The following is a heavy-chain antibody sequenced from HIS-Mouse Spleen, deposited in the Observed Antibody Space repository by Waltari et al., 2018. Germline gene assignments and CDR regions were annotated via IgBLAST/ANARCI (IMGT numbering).Heavy chain of an antibody. CDR3: AREETGEAAFDI. D-gene: IGHD7-27*01. V-gene: IGHV3-53*01. Sequence: EVQLVESGGGLVQPGGSLRPSCAASGFTVRSQCMSWVRQAPGKGLEWVSVIYSGGSTYYADSVKGRFTISRDNSKNTLYLQMNSLRAEDTAVYYCAREETGEAAFDIWGQGTMVTVSS. J-gene: IGHJ3*02. CDR2: IYSGGST. CDR1: GFTVRSQC.